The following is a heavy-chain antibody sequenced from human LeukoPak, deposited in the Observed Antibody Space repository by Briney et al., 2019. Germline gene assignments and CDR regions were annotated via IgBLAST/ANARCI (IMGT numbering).Heavy chain of an antibody. CDR2: TYYRSKWYY. CDR1: GDSVSSNSAA. CDR3: ARERGAVPRGAFDY. V-gene: IGHV6-1*01. D-gene: IGHD1-26*01. J-gene: IGHJ4*02. Sequence: SQTPSLTSAISGDSVSSNSAAWNWIRQSPSRGLEWLGRTYYRSKWYYDYAVAVKSRISINPDTSKNQFSLKLSSVTAADTAVYYCARERGAVPRGAFDYWGQGILVTVSS.